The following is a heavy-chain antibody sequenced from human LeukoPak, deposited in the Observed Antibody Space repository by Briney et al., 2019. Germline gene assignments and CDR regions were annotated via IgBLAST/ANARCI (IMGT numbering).Heavy chain of an antibody. D-gene: IGHD6-13*01. V-gene: IGHV4-34*01. J-gene: IGHJ4*02. Sequence: SETLSLTCAVYGGSFSGYYWSWIRHPPGKGLELIGEINHSGSTNYNPSLKSRVTISVDTSKNQFSLKLSSVTAADTAVYYCARTSPSSGYSSSWCHAGPPYYFDYWGQGTLVTVSS. CDR1: GGSFSGYY. CDR2: INHSGST. CDR3: ARTSPSSGYSSSWCHAGPPYYFDY.